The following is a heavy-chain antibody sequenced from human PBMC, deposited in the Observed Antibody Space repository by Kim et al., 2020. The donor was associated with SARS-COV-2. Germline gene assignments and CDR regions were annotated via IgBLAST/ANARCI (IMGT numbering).Heavy chain of an antibody. D-gene: IGHD2-21*02. Sequence: YYNTSLKSRVTISVDTSKYQFALQLSSVTAADTAVYYCASVVVTATSFDYWGQGTLVTVSS. V-gene: IGHV4-39*06. J-gene: IGHJ4*02. CDR3: ASVVVTATSFDY.